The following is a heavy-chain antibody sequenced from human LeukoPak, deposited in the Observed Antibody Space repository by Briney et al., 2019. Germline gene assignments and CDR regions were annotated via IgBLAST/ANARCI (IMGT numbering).Heavy chain of an antibody. CDR3: AREGTYSDYWSGYFEY. CDR1: GFVFSIYA. V-gene: IGHV3-30*04. Sequence: GGSLRLSCAGSGFVFSIYAIHWIRQSPGRGLEWVAVIASDGSYTDYVHSLKERFTISRDNSKNTVYLDVTSLTPEDAAVYYCAREGTYSDYWSGYFEYWGQGTRVIVSS. CDR2: IASDGSYT. J-gene: IGHJ4*02. D-gene: IGHD3-3*01.